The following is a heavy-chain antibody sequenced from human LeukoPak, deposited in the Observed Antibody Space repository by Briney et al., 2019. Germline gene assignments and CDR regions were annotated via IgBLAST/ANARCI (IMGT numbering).Heavy chain of an antibody. CDR3: ARPLQTASIWNLDY. D-gene: IGHD1-1*01. J-gene: IGHJ4*02. V-gene: IGHV3-74*01. CDR2: INTDGSST. Sequence: VQPGGSLRLSCAASGFTLSSYWMHWVRQAPGKGLVWVSRINTDGSSTSYADSVKGRFTISRDNAKNTLYLQMNSLRAEDTAVYYCARPLQTASIWNLDYWGQGTLVTVSS. CDR1: GFTLSSYW.